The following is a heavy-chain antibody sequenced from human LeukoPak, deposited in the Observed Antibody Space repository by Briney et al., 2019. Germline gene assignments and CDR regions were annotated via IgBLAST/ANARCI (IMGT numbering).Heavy chain of an antibody. CDR1: EGTSNSYT. CDR2: ISPYNGKT. V-gene: IGHV1-18*01. J-gene: IGHJ5*02. Sequence: ASVQVSCKASEGTSNSYTISWVRQPPGKGLEWMGWISPYNGKTKYAQNLQGGVTMTTDTSTSTAYMDLRSLTFDDTAVYYCARLPTIVAPAWTHQPFDPWGQGTLVIVSS. CDR3: ARLPTIVAPAWTHQPFDP. D-gene: IGHD2-2*01.